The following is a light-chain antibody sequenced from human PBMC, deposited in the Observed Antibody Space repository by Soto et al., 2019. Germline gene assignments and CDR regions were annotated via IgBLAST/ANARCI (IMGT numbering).Light chain of an antibody. CDR3: SSYTSSSTWV. CDR1: SSDVGGYNY. CDR2: DVS. J-gene: IGLJ3*02. V-gene: IGLV2-14*01. Sequence: QSVLTQPASVSGSPGQSITISCTGTSSDVGGYNYVSGYQQHPGKAPKLMIYDVSNRPSGVSNRFSGSKSGNTASLTISGLQAEDEADYYCSSYTSSSTWVFGGGTKRTVL.